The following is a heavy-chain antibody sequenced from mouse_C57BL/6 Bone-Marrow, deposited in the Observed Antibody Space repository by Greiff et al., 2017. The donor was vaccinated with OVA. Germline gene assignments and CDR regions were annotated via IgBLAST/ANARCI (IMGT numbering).Heavy chain of an antibody. V-gene: IGHV5-6*01. J-gene: IGHJ4*01. Sequence: EVKLVESGEDLVKPGGSLKLSCAASGFTFSSYGMSWVRQTPDKRLEWVATISSGGSYTYYPDSVKGRFTISRDNAKNTLYLQMSSLKSEDTAMYYCARQMDYWGQGTSVTVSS. CDR2: ISSGGSYT. CDR3: ARQMDY. CDR1: GFTFSSYG.